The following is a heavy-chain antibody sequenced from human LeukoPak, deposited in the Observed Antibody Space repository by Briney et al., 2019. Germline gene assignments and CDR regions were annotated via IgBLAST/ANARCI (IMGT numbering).Heavy chain of an antibody. CDR3: VRGYSGYPYYLDY. CDR1: GGSISSSSYY. CDR2: IYYSGST. D-gene: IGHD5-12*01. Sequence: SETLSLTCTVSGGSISSSSYYWGWIRQPPGKGLEWIGSIYYSGSTYYNPSLKSRVTISLDTSKNQFSLKLTSVTAADTAVYYCVRGYSGYPYYLDYWGQGTLVTVSS. J-gene: IGHJ4*02. V-gene: IGHV4-39*07.